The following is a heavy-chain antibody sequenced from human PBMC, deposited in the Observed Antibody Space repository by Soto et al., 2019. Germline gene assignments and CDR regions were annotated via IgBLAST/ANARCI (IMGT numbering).Heavy chain of an antibody. V-gene: IGHV3-7*01. CDR1: GFTFSSYW. CDR2: IKQDGSEK. D-gene: IGHD6-19*01. Sequence: GGSLRLSCAASGFTFSSYWMSWVRQAPGKGLEWVANIKQDGSEKYYVDSVKGRFTISRDNAKNSLYLQMNSLRAEDTAVYYCAIDMGAVPGSIFAYWGKGTLVTVYS. J-gene: IGHJ4*02. CDR3: AIDMGAVPGSIFAY.